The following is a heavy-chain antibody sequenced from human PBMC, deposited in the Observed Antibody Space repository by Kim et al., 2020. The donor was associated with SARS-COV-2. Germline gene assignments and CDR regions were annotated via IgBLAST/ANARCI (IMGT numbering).Heavy chain of an antibody. Sequence: GGSLRLSCAASGFTFSNPWMSWVRQAPGKGLEWVGRIKSKTDGGTTDYAAPVKGRFTISRDDSKNTLYLQMNSLKTEDTAVYYCTTDLYNIWFGELSDGMDVWGQGTTVTVSS. D-gene: IGHD3-10*01. CDR1: GFTFSNPW. J-gene: IGHJ6*02. V-gene: IGHV3-15*01. CDR2: IKSKTDGGTT. CDR3: TTDLYNIWFGELSDGMDV.